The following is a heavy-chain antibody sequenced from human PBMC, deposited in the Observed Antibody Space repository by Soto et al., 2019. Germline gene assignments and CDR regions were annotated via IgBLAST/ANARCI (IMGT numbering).Heavy chain of an antibody. CDR1: GGSMRNYF. V-gene: IGHV4-59*01. D-gene: IGHD6-13*01. CDR2: IHYSGTT. J-gene: IGHJ4*02. CDR3: AAGEASSRNLAPYYLDF. Sequence: SETLSLTCTVSGGSMRNYFWTWIRQPPGKGLEWIGYIHYSGTTSFFPSYNLSLRSRVTISEDTSKNQFSLKLLSVTTADTAVYFCAAGEASSRNLAPYYLDFWGQGTLVTVSS.